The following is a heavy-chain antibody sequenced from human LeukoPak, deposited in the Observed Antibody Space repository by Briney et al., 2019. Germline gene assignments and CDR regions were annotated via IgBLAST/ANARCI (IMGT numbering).Heavy chain of an antibody. Sequence: GGSLRLSCAASAFTVSSNYMSWVRQAPGKGLGWAPVIYSGGTTYYADSVKGRFTISRDNSKNTLYLQMNSLRAEDTAVYYCAVVGNPPNDYWGQGTLVTVSS. D-gene: IGHD4-23*01. V-gene: IGHV3-66*01. CDR1: AFTVSSNY. J-gene: IGHJ4*02. CDR2: IYSGGTT. CDR3: AVVGNPPNDY.